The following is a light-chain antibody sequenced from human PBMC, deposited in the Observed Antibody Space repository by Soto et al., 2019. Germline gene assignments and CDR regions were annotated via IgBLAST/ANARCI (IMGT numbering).Light chain of an antibody. CDR2: LEGSGSY. V-gene: IGLV4-60*02. CDR1: SGHSSYI. Sequence: QLVLTQSSSASASLGSSVKLTCTLSSGHSSYIIAWHQQRPGMAPRYLMWLEGSGSYIKGSGVPDRFSGSSSGAERYLTISNLQFEDEADYYCETWDGITWVFGGGTKLTVL. J-gene: IGLJ3*02. CDR3: ETWDGITWV.